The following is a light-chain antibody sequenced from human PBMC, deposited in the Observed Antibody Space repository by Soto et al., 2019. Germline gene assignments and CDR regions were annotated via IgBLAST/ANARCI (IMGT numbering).Light chain of an antibody. CDR1: STDVGCYNY. CDR2: DVS. J-gene: IGLJ1*01. Sequence: QYALTQPASVSGSLGQSITISCTGTSTDVGCYNYVSWYQQHSGKAPKLMIYDVSNRPSGVSNRFSGSKSGNTASLTISRXXAEEEADYYCSSYTSCSTYVFGTGTKLTVL. V-gene: IGLV2-14*01. CDR3: SSYTSCSTYV.